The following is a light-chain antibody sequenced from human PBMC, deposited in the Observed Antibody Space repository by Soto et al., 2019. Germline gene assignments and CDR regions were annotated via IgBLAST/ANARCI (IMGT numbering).Light chain of an antibody. Sequence: IQMTQSPSSLSASVEDRVTITCRASQRISSYLNWYQQKPGKAPKLLIYAAATLQSGGQSRFSGSGSGTDFTLTISSLQPEDFATYFCQQRYSTPPLTFRGGTKVEIK. V-gene: IGKV1-39*01. CDR3: QQRYSTPPLT. J-gene: IGKJ4*01. CDR2: AAA. CDR1: QRISSY.